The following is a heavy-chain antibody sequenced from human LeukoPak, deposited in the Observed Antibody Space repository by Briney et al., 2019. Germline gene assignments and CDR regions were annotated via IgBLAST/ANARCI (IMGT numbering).Heavy chain of an antibody. CDR3: ASRGYGSGSYYGSDY. D-gene: IGHD3-10*01. V-gene: IGHV1-46*01. J-gene: IGHJ4*02. Sequence: EASVKVSCKASGYTFTSYYMHWVRQAPGQGLEWMGIINPSGGSTSYAQKFQGRVTMTRDMSTSTVYMELSSLRSEDTAVYYCASRGYGSGSYYGSDYWGQGTLVTVSS. CDR2: INPSGGST. CDR1: GYTFTSYY.